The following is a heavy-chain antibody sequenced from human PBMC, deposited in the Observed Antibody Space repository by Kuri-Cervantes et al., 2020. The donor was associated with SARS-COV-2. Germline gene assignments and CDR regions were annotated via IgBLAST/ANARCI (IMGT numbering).Heavy chain of an antibody. CDR3: HGSGYAGFDY. Sequence: SGPTLVKPTQTLTLTCTFSGFSLSTSGMRVSWIRQPPGKALEWLARIDWDDDKFYSTSLKTRLTISKDTSKNQVVLTMTNMDPVDTATYYCHGSGYAGFDYWGQGTLVTVSS. V-gene: IGHV2-70*04. J-gene: IGHJ4*02. D-gene: IGHD5-18*01. CDR2: IDWDDDK. CDR1: GFSLSTSGMR.